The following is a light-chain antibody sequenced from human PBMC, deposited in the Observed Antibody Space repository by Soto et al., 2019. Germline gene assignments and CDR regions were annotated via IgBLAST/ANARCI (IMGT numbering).Light chain of an antibody. CDR1: QSVSSW. J-gene: IGKJ1*01. CDR2: DAS. V-gene: IGKV1-5*01. Sequence: DMQMTQSPSTLSASVGDRVTFTCRASQSVSSWLAWYQQKPGKAPKLLIYDASTLESGVPSRFRGSGSGTEFTLTISSLQPDDFATYYCQQYKTYSWTFGQGSKV. CDR3: QQYKTYSWT.